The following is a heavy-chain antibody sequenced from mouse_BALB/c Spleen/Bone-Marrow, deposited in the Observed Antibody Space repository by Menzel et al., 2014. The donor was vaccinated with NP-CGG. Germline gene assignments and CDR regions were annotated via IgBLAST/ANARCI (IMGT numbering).Heavy chain of an antibody. CDR2: ISYSSST. V-gene: IGHV3-2*02. J-gene: IGHJ4*01. D-gene: IGHD1-2*01. CDR3: ARWDYGDYAMDY. Sequence: EVKLMESGPGLVKPSQSLSLTCTVTGYSITSDYAWNWIRQFQGNKLEWMGYISYSSSTNYNPSLKSRISITRDTSKNQFFLQLNSVTAEDTATYYCARWDYGDYAMDYRGQGTSVTVSS. CDR1: GYSITSDYA.